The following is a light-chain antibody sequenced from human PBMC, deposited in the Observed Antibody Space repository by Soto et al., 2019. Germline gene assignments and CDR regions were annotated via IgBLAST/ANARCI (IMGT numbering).Light chain of an antibody. J-gene: IGKJ1*01. Sequence: DIVMTQSPDSLAVPLGERATINCKSSQTVLLSSNNKNYLAWYQQKPGQPPKMLIYWASTRESGVPDRFSGSGSGTDFTLTISGLQSEDVAVYFCHQYNTSPQTFGQGTTVEIK. CDR3: HQYNTSPQT. CDR2: WAS. CDR1: QTVLLSSNNKNY. V-gene: IGKV4-1*01.